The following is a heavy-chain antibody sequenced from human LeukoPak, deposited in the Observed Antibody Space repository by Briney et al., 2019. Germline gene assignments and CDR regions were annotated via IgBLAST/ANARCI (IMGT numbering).Heavy chain of an antibody. CDR3: AKDRRVDSSSWYYPPSTYFDY. Sequence: PGGSLRLSCAASGFTFSSYAMSWVRQAPGKGLEWVSAISGSGGSTYYADSVKGRFTISRDNSKNTLYLQMNSLRAEDTAVYYCAKDRRVDSSSWYYPPSTYFDYWGQGTLVTVSS. J-gene: IGHJ4*02. CDR2: ISGSGGST. CDR1: GFTFSSYA. D-gene: IGHD6-13*01. V-gene: IGHV3-23*01.